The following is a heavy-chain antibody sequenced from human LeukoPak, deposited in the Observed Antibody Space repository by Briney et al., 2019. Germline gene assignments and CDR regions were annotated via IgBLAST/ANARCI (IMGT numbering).Heavy chain of an antibody. Sequence: GGSLRLSCAASGFTFSSYAMSWVRQAPGKGLEWVSTIIGSGGDTYYADSVKGRFTISRDTSKNMLYLQRNSLRAEDTAVYYCAKAWAAAGTFASWGQGTLVTVSS. J-gene: IGHJ4*02. CDR1: GFTFSSYA. CDR3: AKAWAAAGTFAS. CDR2: IIGSGGDT. D-gene: IGHD6-13*01. V-gene: IGHV3-23*01.